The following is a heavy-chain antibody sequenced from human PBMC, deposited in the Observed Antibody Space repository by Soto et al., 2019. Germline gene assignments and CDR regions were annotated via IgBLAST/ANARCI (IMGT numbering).Heavy chain of an antibody. CDR3: ARLEKWYYNYYGLDV. V-gene: IGHV5-10-1*01. D-gene: IGHD1-26*01. J-gene: IGHJ6*04. Sequence: LXISCQGSGYSFTTYWISWVRQMPGKGLEWMGKIDPGDSSTNYSPSFRGHITISVDRSINTAHLQFSSLKAADTAVYYCARLEKWYYNYYGLDVWGKGTMVTVS. CDR2: IDPGDSST. CDR1: GYSFTTYW.